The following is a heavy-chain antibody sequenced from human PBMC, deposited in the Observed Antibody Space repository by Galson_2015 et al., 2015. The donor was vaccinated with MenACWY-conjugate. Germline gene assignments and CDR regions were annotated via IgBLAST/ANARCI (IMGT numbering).Heavy chain of an antibody. V-gene: IGHV3-48*03. CDR3: ARLAVPGLN. D-gene: IGHD6-19*01. CDR1: AFTFSSFE. CDR2: ISSSGTTI. Sequence: SLRLSCAASAFTFSSFEMNWVRQAPGKGLEWVSYISSSGTTIYYSDSVKGRFTTSRDNAKNSLYLQMNSLSAEDTAVYYCARLAVPGLNWGQGTLVTVSS. J-gene: IGHJ4*02.